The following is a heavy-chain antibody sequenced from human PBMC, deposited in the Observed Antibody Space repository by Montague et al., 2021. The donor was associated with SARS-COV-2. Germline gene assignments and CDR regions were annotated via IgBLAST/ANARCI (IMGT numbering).Heavy chain of an antibody. V-gene: IGHV4-39*01. CDR2: IYYSGSI. CDR1: GGSISSSSYY. Sequence: SETLSLTCTVSGGSISSSSYYWGWLRQPPGKGLEWIGSIYYSGSIYYNPSLKSRVSISVDTSKNQFSLKLSSVTAADTAVYYCATITLGYCTNGVCQPPDYWGQGTLVTVSS. CDR3: ATITLGYCTNGVCQPPDY. J-gene: IGHJ4*02. D-gene: IGHD2-8*01.